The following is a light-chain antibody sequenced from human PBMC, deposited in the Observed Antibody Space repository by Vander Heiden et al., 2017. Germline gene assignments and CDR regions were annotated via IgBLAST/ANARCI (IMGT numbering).Light chain of an antibody. CDR2: KAS. CDR1: QSISTW. CDR3: QQYNNMYT. J-gene: IGKJ2*01. Sequence: DIQLTQSPSTLSASVGDKVSITCRASQSISTWLAWYQQKPGKAPKLLIYKASTLENGVPSRFSVSGSGTEFTLTISNLQSDDFGTYYCQQYNNMYTFGQGTNLEIK. V-gene: IGKV1-5*03.